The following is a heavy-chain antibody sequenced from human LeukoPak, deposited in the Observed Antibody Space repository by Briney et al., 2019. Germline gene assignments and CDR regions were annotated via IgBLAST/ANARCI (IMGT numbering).Heavy chain of an antibody. V-gene: IGHV4-59*01. CDR1: GGSISSYY. Sequence: SETLSLTCAVSGGSISSYYWSWIRQPPGKGLEWIGYIYYSGSTNYNPSLKSRVTISVDTSKNQFSLKLSSVTAADTAVYYCARYVVVTAMFDYWGQGTLVTVSS. D-gene: IGHD2-21*02. J-gene: IGHJ4*02. CDR2: IYYSGST. CDR3: ARYVVVTAMFDY.